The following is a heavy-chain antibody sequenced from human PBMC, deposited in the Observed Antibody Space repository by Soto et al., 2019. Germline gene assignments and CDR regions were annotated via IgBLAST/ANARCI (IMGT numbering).Heavy chain of an antibody. Sequence: PSETLSLTCTVSGGSISSGGYYWSWIRQHPGKGLEWIGYIYYSGSTYYNPSLKSRVTISVDTSKNQFSLKLSSVTAADTAVYYCARDPPNTTMVTVWGQGTLVTVSS. CDR3: ARDPPNTTMVTV. V-gene: IGHV4-31*03. J-gene: IGHJ4*02. CDR1: GGSISSGGYY. D-gene: IGHD5-18*01. CDR2: IYYSGST.